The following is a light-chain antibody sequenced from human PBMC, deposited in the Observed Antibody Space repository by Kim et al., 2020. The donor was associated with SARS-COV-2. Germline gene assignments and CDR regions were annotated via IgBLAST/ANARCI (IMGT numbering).Light chain of an antibody. V-gene: IGKV1-39*01. J-gene: IGKJ2*02. CDR3: QQSYRTPRT. CDR2: AAT. Sequence: DIQMTQSPSSLSASVGDRVTITCRASQSITTYLNWYQQKPGRAPKLLIYAATTLQTGVPSRFSGSESGTDFTLTISSLQPDDFATYYCQQSYRTPRTFAQGTKLE. CDR1: QSITTY.